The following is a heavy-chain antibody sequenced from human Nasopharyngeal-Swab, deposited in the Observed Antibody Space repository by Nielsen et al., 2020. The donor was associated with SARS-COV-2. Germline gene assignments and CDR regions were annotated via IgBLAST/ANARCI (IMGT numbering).Heavy chain of an antibody. CDR1: GFTFSDHY. CDR3: ARDRGQWLAPYYFDY. D-gene: IGHD6-19*01. V-gene: IGHV3-11*01. J-gene: IGHJ4*02. CDR2: IDTSGFAI. Sequence: GVSLRLSCAASGFTFSDHYMSWIRQAPGKGLEWVAYIDTSGFAIHYADSVKGRFTISRDNAKNSLYLQMNSLRAEDTAVYYCARDRGQWLAPYYFDYWGQGTLVTVSS.